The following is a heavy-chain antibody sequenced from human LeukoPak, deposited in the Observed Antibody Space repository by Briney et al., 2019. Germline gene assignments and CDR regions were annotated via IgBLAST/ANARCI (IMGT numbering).Heavy chain of an antibody. CDR2: ISSSSSII. V-gene: IGHV3-48*01. D-gene: IGHD1-26*01. CDR3: ARAPPRSGSYAFDI. CDR1: GFTFSSYS. Sequence: GGSLRLSCAASGFTFSSYSMNWVRQAPGKGLEWVSYISSSSSIIYYADSVKGRFTISRDNAKNSLYLQMNSLRAEDTAVYYCARAPPRSGSYAFDIWGQGTMVTVSS. J-gene: IGHJ3*02.